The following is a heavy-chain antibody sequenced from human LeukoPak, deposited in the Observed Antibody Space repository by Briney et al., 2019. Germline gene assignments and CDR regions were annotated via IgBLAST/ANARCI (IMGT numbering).Heavy chain of an antibody. CDR1: GGSFSGYY. V-gene: IGHV4-34*01. J-gene: IGHJ6*02. Sequence: SETLSLTCAVYGGSFSGYYWSWIRQPPGKGLEWIGEINHSGSTNYNPSLKSRVTISVDTSKNQFSLKLSSVTAADAAVYYCARAPYYYYGMDVWGQGTTVTVSS. CDR3: ARAPYYYYGMDV. CDR2: INHSGST.